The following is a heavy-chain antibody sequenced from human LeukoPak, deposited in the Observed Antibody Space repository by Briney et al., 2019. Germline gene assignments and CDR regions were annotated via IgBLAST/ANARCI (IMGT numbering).Heavy chain of an antibody. CDR2: IRYDGSNK. CDR3: VKDASWMGEYYFDY. V-gene: IGHV3-30*02. D-gene: IGHD3-16*01. J-gene: IGHJ4*02. CDR1: GFTFSSYS. Sequence: PGGSLRLSCAASGFTFSSYSMNWVRQAPGKGLEWVAFIRYDGSNKYYADSVKGRFTISRDNSKNTLYLQMNSLRAEDTAVYYCVKDASWMGEYYFDYWGQGTLVTVSS.